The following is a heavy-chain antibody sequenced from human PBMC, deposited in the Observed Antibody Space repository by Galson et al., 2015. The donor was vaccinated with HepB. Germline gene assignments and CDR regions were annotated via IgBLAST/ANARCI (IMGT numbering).Heavy chain of an antibody. D-gene: IGHD3-3*01. V-gene: IGHV3-11*01. CDR1: GFTVSDYP. CDR3: ARRGLRWSGSTTYFDY. J-gene: IGHJ4*02. Sequence: SLRLSCAASGFTVSDYPMNWIRQAPGKGLEWVSYMSSSGNTIYYADSVKGRFTISRDNAKNSLYLQMNSLRAEDTAVYYCARRGLRWSGSTTYFDYWGQETLVTVSS. CDR2: MSSSGNTI.